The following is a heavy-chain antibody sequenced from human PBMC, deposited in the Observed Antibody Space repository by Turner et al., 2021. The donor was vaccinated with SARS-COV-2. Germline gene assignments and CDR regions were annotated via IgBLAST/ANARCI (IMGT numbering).Heavy chain of an antibody. CDR1: VFSCSSYA. J-gene: IGHJ5*02. CDR2: IIRNVGST. Sequence: EVQLVVSGGGLFQPGGSLVLSCSASVFSCSSYAMTWVRQAPGKGREYVSAIIRNVGSTYYADAVKCRFTIFRDSSKNTLYLQMSSLIAEDTAVYYCVKDWVPVGVTRSNWLDPWGQGTLVTVSS. CDR3: VKDWVPVGVTRSNWLDP. D-gene: IGHD1-26*01. V-gene: IGHV3-64D*06.